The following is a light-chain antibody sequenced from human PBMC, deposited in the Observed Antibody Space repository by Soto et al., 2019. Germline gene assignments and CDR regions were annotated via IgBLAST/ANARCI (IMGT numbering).Light chain of an antibody. Sequence: QSALTQPPSASGSPGQSVTISCAGTSGDVGGYNFVSWYQHHPGKAPKLMIYEVSKRPSGVPDRFSASKSGNTASLTVSGLQPEDEADYYCCSYAGSNNVIFGGGTKVTAL. J-gene: IGLJ2*01. V-gene: IGLV2-8*01. CDR2: EVS. CDR3: CSYAGSNNVI. CDR1: SGDVGGYNF.